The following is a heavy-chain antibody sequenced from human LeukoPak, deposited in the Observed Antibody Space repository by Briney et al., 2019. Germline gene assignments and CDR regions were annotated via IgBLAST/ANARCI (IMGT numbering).Heavy chain of an antibody. V-gene: IGHV4-39*01. D-gene: IGHD3-22*01. CDR2: IYYSGST. CDR1: GGSISSSSYY. Sequence: PSETLSLTCTVSGGSISSSSYYWGWIRQPPGKGREWIGSIYYSGSTYYNPSLKSRVTISVDTSKNQFSLQLSSVAAADTAVYYCARQAGSRGSMRRSGGFDYWGQGTLVTVSS. J-gene: IGHJ4*02. CDR3: ARQAGSRGSMRRSGGFDY.